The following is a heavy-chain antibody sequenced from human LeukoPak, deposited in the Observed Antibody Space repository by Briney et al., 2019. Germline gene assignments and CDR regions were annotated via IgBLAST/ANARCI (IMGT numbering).Heavy chain of an antibody. J-gene: IGHJ6*03. CDR3: ARDHGDFWGGYSPYYYYMDV. CDR1: GGTFSSYA. Sequence: ASAKVSCKASGGTFSSYAISWVRQAPGQGLEWMGGIIPIFGTANYAQKFQGRVTITADESTSTAYMELSSLRSEDTAVYYCARDHGDFWGGYSPYYYYMDVWGKGTTVTVSS. D-gene: IGHD3-3*01. CDR2: IIPIFGTA. V-gene: IGHV1-69*13.